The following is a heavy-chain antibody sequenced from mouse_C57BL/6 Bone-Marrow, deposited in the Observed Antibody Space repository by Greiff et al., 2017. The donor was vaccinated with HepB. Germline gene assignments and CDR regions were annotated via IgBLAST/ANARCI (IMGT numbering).Heavy chain of an antibody. J-gene: IGHJ1*03. CDR1: GFNIKDDY. CDR3: TTAVITTGVASG. V-gene: IGHV14-4*01. D-gene: IGHD1-1*01. Sequence: VQLQQSGAELVRPGASVKLSCTASGFNIKDDYMHWVEQRPEQGLEWIGWIDPENGDTEYASKFQGKATITADTSSNTAYLQLSSLTSEDTAVYYCTTAVITTGVASGWGTGTTVTVSS. CDR2: IDPENGDT.